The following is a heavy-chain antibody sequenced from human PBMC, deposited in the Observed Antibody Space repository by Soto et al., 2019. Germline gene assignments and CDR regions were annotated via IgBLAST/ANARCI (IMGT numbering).Heavy chain of an antibody. CDR2: ISAYNGNT. D-gene: IGHD6-6*01. Sequence: GASVKVSCKASGYTFTSYGISWVRQAPGQGLEWMGWISAYNGNTNYAQKLQGRVTMTTDTSTSTAYMELRSLRSDDTAVYYCASGAHEYSTSGYYFDYWGQGTLVTVSS. CDR3: ASGAHEYSTSGYYFDY. CDR1: GYTFTSYG. J-gene: IGHJ4*02. V-gene: IGHV1-18*01.